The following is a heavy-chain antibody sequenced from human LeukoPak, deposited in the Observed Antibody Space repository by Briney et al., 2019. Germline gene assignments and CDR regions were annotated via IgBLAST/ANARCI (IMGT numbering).Heavy chain of an antibody. CDR1: GYTFTAYY. J-gene: IGHJ3*02. CDR2: INANSGGT. D-gene: IGHD3-22*01. Sequence: AAVKVSCKASGYTFTAYYMHWVRQAPGQGLEWMGWINANSGGTNSPQKFQGRVTMTRDTSISTAYLELSRLRSDDTAVYCCARDYYDSSGFGAFDIWGQGTMVTVSS. CDR3: ARDYYDSSGFGAFDI. V-gene: IGHV1-2*02.